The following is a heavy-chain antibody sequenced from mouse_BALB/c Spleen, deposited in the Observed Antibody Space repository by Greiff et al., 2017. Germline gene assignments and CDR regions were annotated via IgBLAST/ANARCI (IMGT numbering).Heavy chain of an antibody. CDR2: IYPGNSDT. J-gene: IGHJ4*01. Sequence: EVQLQQSGTVLARPGASVKMSCKASGYSFTSYWMHWVKQRPGQGLEWIGAIYPGNSDTSYNQKFKGKAKLTAVTSASTAYMELSSLTNEDSAVYYCTREDYRYGGDAMDYWGQGTSVTVSS. CDR1: GYSFTSYW. V-gene: IGHV1-5*01. D-gene: IGHD2-14*01. CDR3: TREDYRYGGDAMDY.